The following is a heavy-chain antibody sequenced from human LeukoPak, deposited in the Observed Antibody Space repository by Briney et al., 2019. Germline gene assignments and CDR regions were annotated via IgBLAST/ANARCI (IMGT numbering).Heavy chain of an antibody. CDR1: GFTFDDYA. Sequence: PGRSLRLSCAASGFTFDDYAMHWVRQAPGKGLEWVSGISWNSGSIGYADSVKGRFTISRDNAKNSLYLQMNSLRAEDTALYYCAKARGVTDYGGNSHFDYWGQGILVTVSS. D-gene: IGHD4-23*01. V-gene: IGHV3-9*01. CDR2: ISWNSGSI. CDR3: AKARGVTDYGGNSHFDY. J-gene: IGHJ4*02.